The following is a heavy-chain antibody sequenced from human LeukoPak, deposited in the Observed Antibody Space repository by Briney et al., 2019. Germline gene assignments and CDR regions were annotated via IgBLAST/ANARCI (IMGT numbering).Heavy chain of an antibody. V-gene: IGHV4-34*01. CDR1: GGSLTNHY. Sequence: PSETLSLTCAIYGGSLTNHYWIWIRQPPGKGLEWIGEISHSGSTNYNPSVKSRLTISVDTTKSQFFLKLNSVTAADTAVYYCARGPGALHPWGQGTLVTVSS. CDR3: ARGPGALHP. J-gene: IGHJ5*02. D-gene: IGHD1-26*01. CDR2: ISHSGST.